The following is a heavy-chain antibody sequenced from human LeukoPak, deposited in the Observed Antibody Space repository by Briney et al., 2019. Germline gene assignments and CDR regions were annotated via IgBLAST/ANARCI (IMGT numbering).Heavy chain of an antibody. D-gene: IGHD2-2*01. CDR1: GFTFSNYA. CDR2: ISGSGDNS. V-gene: IGHV3-23*01. J-gene: IGHJ4*02. Sequence: PGGSLRLSRAASGFTFSNYAMNWVRQAPGKGLEWVSVISGSGDNSNHADSVMGRFTISRDNSKNMLYLQMSGLRAEDMAVYYCAKGTTSSRYAPLDYWGQGTLVTVSS. CDR3: AKGTTSSRYAPLDY.